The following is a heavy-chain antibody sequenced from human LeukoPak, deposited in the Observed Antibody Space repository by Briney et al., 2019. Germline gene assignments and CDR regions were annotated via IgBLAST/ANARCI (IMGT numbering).Heavy chain of an antibody. CDR1: GGSISSGGYY. CDR2: IYYSGST. V-gene: IGHV4-31*03. CDR3: ARGSPYDYIWGSYRPHFFDY. Sequence: PSETLSLTCTVSGGSISSGGYYWTWFRQHPGKGLEWIGYIYYSGSTYYNPSLKSRVTISVDTSKNQFSLKLSSATAADTAVYYCARGSPYDYIWGSYRPHFFDYWGQGTLVTVSS. J-gene: IGHJ4*02. D-gene: IGHD3-16*02.